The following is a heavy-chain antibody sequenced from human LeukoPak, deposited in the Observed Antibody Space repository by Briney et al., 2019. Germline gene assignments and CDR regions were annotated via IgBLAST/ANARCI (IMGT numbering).Heavy chain of an antibody. CDR3: ARAPNPIFGVVVFDY. V-gene: IGHV3-7*05. Sequence: PGGSLRLFCAASGFTFSSSWMSWVRQAPRKALEWVANIEHDGSEKYYVDSVKGRFTISRDNAKNSLYLQMNSLRDEDTAVYYCARAPNPIFGVVVFDYWGQGTLVTVSS. CDR2: IEHDGSEK. J-gene: IGHJ4*02. CDR1: GFTFSSSW. D-gene: IGHD3-3*01.